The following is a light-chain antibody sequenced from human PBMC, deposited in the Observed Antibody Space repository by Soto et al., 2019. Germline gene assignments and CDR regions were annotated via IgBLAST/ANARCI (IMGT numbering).Light chain of an antibody. V-gene: IGLV2-14*01. CDR1: NSDVGGFNF. CDR3: SSYTSSGTWV. CDR2: VVT. Sequence: QSVLTQPASVSGSPGQSITLSYTGTNSDVGGFNFVSWLQQHPGKAPKLILYVVTNRPSGVSNRFSGSKSGNTASLTISGLQADDEADYYCSSYTSSGTWVFGGGTKLTVL. J-gene: IGLJ3*02.